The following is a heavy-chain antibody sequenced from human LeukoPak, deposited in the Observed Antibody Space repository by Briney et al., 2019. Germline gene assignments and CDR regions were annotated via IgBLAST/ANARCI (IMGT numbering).Heavy chain of an antibody. CDR2: IWYDGSNK. J-gene: IGHJ4*02. CDR3: ARDRSMAVAGGSDY. V-gene: IGHV3-33*01. CDR1: GFTFSSYG. Sequence: PGRSLRLSCAASGFTFSSYGMHWVRQALGKGLEGVAVIWYDGSNKYYADSVKGRFTISRDNSKNTLYLQMNSLRAEDTAVYYCARDRSMAVAGGSDYWGQGTLVTVSS. D-gene: IGHD6-19*01.